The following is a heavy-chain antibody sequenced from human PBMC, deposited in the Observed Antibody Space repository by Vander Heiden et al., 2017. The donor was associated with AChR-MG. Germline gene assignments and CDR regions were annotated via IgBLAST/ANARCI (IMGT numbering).Heavy chain of an antibody. D-gene: IGHD4-17*01. J-gene: IGHJ4*02. CDR2: IYYSGST. CDR3: ARVWGDYGDYLYYFDY. V-gene: IGHV4-31*03. Sequence: QVQLQESGPGLVKPSQTLSLTCTVSGASISSGGYYWSWIRQHPGKGLEWIGYIYYSGSTYYNPSLKSRVTISVDTSKNQFSLKLSSVTAADTAVYYCARVWGDYGDYLYYFDYWGQGTLVTVSS. CDR1: GASISSGGYY.